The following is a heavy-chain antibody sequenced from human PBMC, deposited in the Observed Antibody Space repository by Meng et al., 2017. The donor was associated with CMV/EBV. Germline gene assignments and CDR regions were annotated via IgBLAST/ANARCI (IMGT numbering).Heavy chain of an antibody. Sequence: GSLRLSCTVSRGSIRSYYWSWIRQPPGKGLEWIGYIYYNVNTNYNSSLKSRVTISLNTSKNQFSLRLSSVTAADTAVYYCARAGEDYYYDNSGYPGYFDYWGQGTLVTVSS. CDR3: ARAGEDYYYDNSGYPGYFDY. D-gene: IGHD3-22*01. CDR2: IYYNVNT. J-gene: IGHJ4*02. CDR1: RGSIRSYY. V-gene: IGHV4-59*01.